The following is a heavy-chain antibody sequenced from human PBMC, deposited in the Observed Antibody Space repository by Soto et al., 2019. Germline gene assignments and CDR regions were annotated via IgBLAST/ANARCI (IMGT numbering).Heavy chain of an antibody. J-gene: IGHJ4*02. CDR2: ISWNSGSI. D-gene: IGHD6-19*01. CDR3: AKDRGLVLSFYFDY. CDR1: GFTFDDYA. V-gene: IGHV3-9*01. Sequence: EVQLVESGGALVQPGRSLRLSCAASGFTFDDYAMHWVRQAPGKGLEWVSGISWNSGSIGYADSVKGRFTISRDNAKNSLYLQMNSLSAEDSAFYYCAKDRGLVLSFYFDYWGQGTLVTVSS.